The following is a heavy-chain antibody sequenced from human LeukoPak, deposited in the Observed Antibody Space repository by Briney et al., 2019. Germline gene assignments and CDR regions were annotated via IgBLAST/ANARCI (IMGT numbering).Heavy chain of an antibody. CDR2: IEQDGSQK. Sequence: PGGSLRLSCAASGFTFSSYWLSWVRQAPGKGLEWLASIEQDGSQKYYVDSVRGRFTISRDNAKNSVYLQMNSLRVEDTAVYYCARNSGSYPFDYWGQGTLVTVSS. CDR1: GFTFSSYW. D-gene: IGHD1-26*01. J-gene: IGHJ4*02. CDR3: ARNSGSYPFDY. V-gene: IGHV3-7*01.